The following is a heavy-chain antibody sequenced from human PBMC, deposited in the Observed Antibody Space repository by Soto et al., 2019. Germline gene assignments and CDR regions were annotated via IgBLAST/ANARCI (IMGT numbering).Heavy chain of an antibody. D-gene: IGHD3-10*02. Sequence: ASVKVSCKASGDTFSSYAISWVRQAPGKGLEWMGKIIPTFGRTNYAQKVQGRLTISADDSTSTAYMELSSLLSEDTAVYYCARDPLSSFAMDVWGQGTTVTDSS. J-gene: IGHJ6*02. CDR1: GDTFSSYA. V-gene: IGHV1-69*13. CDR2: IIPTFGRT. CDR3: ARDPLSSFAMDV.